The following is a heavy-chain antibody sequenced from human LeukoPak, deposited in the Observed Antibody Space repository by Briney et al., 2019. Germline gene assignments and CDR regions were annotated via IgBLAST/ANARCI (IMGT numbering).Heavy chain of an antibody. V-gene: IGHV3-7*01. Sequence: PGGSLRLSCVVSGFTFSSYSMIWVRQATGKGLQWVANMKKDGSETNYGDSVKDRFTISRDNAKNSLYLQMNSLRAEDTAVYYCGRHRSGSGTYFIDHWGQGTLVSLSS. CDR1: GFTFSSYS. D-gene: IGHD3-10*01. J-gene: IGHJ4*02. CDR3: GRHRSGSGTYFIDH. CDR2: MKKDGSET.